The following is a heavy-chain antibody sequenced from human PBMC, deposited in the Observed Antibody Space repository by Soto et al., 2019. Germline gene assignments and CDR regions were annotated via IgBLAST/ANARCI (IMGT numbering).Heavy chain of an antibody. CDR1: GFTFDDYA. CDR3: AKGSTMVRGANVDY. Sequence: RRLSCAASGFTFDDYATHWVRQAPGKGLEWVSGISWNSGSIGYADSVKGRFTISRDNAKNSLYLQMNSLRAEDTALHYCAKGSTMVRGANVDYWGQGTLVTVSS. D-gene: IGHD3-10*01. V-gene: IGHV3-9*01. J-gene: IGHJ4*02. CDR2: ISWNSGSI.